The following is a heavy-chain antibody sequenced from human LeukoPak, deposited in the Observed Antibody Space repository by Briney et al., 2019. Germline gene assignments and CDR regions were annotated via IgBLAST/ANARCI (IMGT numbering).Heavy chain of an antibody. Sequence: GGSLKLSCAASGFNFNHAWMSWVRQAPGKGLEWVGRIKSKNDGGTTDFAAPVKGRFTISRDDSKRMVFLEMNSLKTEDTAVYYCVGRPWNFDYWGQGTLVTVSS. J-gene: IGHJ4*02. CDR2: IKSKNDGGTT. CDR3: VGRPWNFDY. D-gene: IGHD1-1*01. CDR1: GFNFNHAW. V-gene: IGHV3-15*01.